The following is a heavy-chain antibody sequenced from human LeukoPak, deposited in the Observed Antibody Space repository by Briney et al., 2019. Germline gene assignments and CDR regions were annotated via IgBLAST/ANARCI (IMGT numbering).Heavy chain of an antibody. CDR3: ASGISSTWIYDY. Sequence: GSLRLSCGASGFTFSDYYMSWIRQAPGKGLEWVSYISSSSSYTNYAYSVKGRFTIPRDNANKSLHLQISSLRAEDTAVYYCASGISSTWIYDYWGQGNLVTVSS. J-gene: IGHJ4*02. V-gene: IGHV3-11*03. CDR2: ISSSSSYT. CDR1: GFTFSDYY. D-gene: IGHD6-13*01.